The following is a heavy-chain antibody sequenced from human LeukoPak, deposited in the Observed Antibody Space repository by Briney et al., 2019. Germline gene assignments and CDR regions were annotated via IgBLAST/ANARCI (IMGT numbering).Heavy chain of an antibody. CDR2: ISSSSSTI. J-gene: IGHJ4*02. V-gene: IGHV3-48*01. Sequence: GGSLRLSCAASGFTFSTYVMNWVRQAPGKGLEWISYISSSSSTIYYADSVKGRFTTSRDNAKNSLYLQMNSLRAEDTAVYYCARGYCSGTSCHTTFDYWGQGTLVTVSS. D-gene: IGHD2-2*02. CDR3: ARGYCSGTSCHTTFDY. CDR1: GFTFSTYV.